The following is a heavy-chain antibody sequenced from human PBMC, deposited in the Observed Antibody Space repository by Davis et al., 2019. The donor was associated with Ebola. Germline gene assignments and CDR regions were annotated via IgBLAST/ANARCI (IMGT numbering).Heavy chain of an antibody. V-gene: IGHV1-46*01. CDR2: INPNAGST. CDR1: GYDFMSYH. D-gene: IGHD3-10*01. CDR3: ARGELIWFRNLPETYYGLDV. J-gene: IGHJ6*02. Sequence: ASVKVSCKASGYDFMSYHFHWVRQAPGQGLEWMGIINPNAGSTRYAQKFQGRVTMTRDTSTNTAYMDLSSLESEDTAVYYCARGELIWFRNLPETYYGLDVWGQGTTVIVSS.